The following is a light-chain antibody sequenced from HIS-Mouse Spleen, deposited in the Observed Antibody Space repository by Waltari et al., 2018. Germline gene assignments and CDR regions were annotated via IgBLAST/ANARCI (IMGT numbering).Light chain of an antibody. J-gene: IGLJ3*02. CDR1: SCNMGNNY. V-gene: IGLV1-51*01. CDR3: GTWDSSLSAWV. CDR2: DNN. Sequence: QSVLTQPPSVSAAPGQKVTISCSGSSCNMGNNYVSWYQQLPGTAPKLLIYDNNKRPSGIPDRFSGSKSGTSATLGITGLQTGDEADYYCGTWDSSLSAWVFGGGTKLTVL.